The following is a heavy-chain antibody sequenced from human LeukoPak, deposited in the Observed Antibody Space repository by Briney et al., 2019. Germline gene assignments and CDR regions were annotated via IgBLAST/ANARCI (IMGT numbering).Heavy chain of an antibody. CDR2: ISSSSSYI. V-gene: IGHV3-21*01. CDR3: ARASITMVRGVRNYYYYMDV. D-gene: IGHD3-10*01. CDR1: GFTFSSYS. J-gene: IGHJ6*03. Sequence: PGGSLRLSCAASGFTFSSYSMNWVRQAPGEGLEWVSSISSSSSYIYYADSVKGRFTISRDNAKNSLYLQMNSLRAEDTAVYYCARASITMVRGVRNYYYYMDVWGKGTTVTISS.